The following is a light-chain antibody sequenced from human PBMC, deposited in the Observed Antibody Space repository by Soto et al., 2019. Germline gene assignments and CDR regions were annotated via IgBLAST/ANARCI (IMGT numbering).Light chain of an antibody. Sequence: QSALTQPASVSGSPGQSITISCTRTSSDVGSYNLVSWYQQHPGKAPKLMIYEVSKRPSGVSNRFSGSKSGNTASLTISGLQAEDEADYYCCSYAGSSTPNWVFGGGTKLTVL. CDR1: SSDVGSYNL. CDR2: EVS. V-gene: IGLV2-23*02. J-gene: IGLJ3*02. CDR3: CSYAGSSTPNWV.